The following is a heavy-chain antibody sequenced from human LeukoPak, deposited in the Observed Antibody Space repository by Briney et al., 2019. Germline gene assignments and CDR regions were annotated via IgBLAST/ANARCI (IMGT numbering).Heavy chain of an antibody. V-gene: IGHV4-31*03. CDR2: IYYSGSA. Sequence: PSETLTLTCTVSGGSISFGGYYWSWIRQHPGKGLEWIGYIYYSGSAYNNPSLKGRVTISIDTSKSQFSLRLSSVTAADTALYYCARDVPKKAPYGVDVWGPGTTVIVSS. CDR1: GGSISFGGYY. J-gene: IGHJ6*02. CDR3: ARDVPKKAPYGVDV. D-gene: IGHD2-2*01.